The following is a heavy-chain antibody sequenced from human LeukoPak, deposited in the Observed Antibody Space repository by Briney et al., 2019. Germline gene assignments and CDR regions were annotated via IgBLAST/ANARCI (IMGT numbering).Heavy chain of an antibody. CDR1: GFTFSRYW. CDR3: ARVQFSSTWFIDY. V-gene: IGHV3-74*01. CDR2: INGDGSST. J-gene: IGHJ4*02. D-gene: IGHD6-13*01. Sequence: GDSLRLSCAASGFTFSRYWMQWVRQAPGKGLVWVSRINGDGSSTTYADSVKGRFTISRDNAKNTLFLQMNSLRAEDTAVYYCARVQFSSTWFIDYWGQGALVTVSS.